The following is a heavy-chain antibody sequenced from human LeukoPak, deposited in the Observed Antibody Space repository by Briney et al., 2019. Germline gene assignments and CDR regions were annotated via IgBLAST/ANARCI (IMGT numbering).Heavy chain of an antibody. CDR2: ISAYNGNT. D-gene: IGHD6-13*01. CDR3: ARGDGGEQQLVLGY. CDR1: GYTFTSYG. J-gene: IGHJ4*02. Sequence: ASVKVSCKASGYTFTSYGISWVRQAPGRGLEWMGWISAYNGNTNYAQKLQGRVTMTTDTSTSTAYMELRSLRSDDTAVYYCARGDGGEQQLVLGYWGQGTLVTVSS. V-gene: IGHV1-18*01.